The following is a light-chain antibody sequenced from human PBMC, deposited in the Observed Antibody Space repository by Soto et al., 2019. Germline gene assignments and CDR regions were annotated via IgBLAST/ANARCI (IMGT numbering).Light chain of an antibody. J-gene: IGLJ2*01. CDR1: SSDVAAYNY. CDR3: SSYTDSGTVI. Sequence: QSALTQPASVSGSPGQSIAISCTGTSSDVAAYNYVSWYQQHPGKAPKLMIYEVSNRPSGVSRRFSGSKSGNTASLTISGLQAEDEADYYCSSYTDSGTVIFGGGTKLTVL. CDR2: EVS. V-gene: IGLV2-14*01.